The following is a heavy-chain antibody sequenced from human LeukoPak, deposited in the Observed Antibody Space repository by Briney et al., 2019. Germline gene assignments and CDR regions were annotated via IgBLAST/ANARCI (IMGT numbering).Heavy chain of an antibody. Sequence: PGGSLRLSCAASGFTFSNYWMHWVRQAPGKGLVWVSRINSDGSSTRYADSVKGRFTISRDNAKNTLYLQMNSLRDEDTAVYYCARVFAGYSGYDFGYWGQGTLVTVSS. CDR2: INSDGSST. D-gene: IGHD5-12*01. V-gene: IGHV3-74*01. J-gene: IGHJ4*02. CDR3: ARVFAGYSGYDFGY. CDR1: GFTFSNYW.